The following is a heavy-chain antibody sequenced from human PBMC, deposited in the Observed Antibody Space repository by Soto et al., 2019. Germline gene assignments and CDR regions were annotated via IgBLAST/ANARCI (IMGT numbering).Heavy chain of an antibody. CDR1: GFTFSNYA. V-gene: IGHV3-23*01. D-gene: IGHD6-25*01. CDR3: AKFFVETGSNSGWPWSFHY. J-gene: IGHJ4*02. Sequence: EVQLLESGGGLAQPGRSLRLSCAACGFTFSNYAMRWVRQAPGQGRDWVSAISGSGGTTYNADSVKGRFTISRDNSKNPLFLQMNSLRAEDAAVYYCAKFFVETGSNSGWPWSFHYWGQGTLVTVSS. CDR2: ISGSGGTT.